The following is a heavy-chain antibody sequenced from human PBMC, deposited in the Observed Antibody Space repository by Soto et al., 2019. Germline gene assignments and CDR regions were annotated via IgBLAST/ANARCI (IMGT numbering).Heavy chain of an antibody. CDR3: AKHRSSSWSYDS. D-gene: IGHD6-13*01. V-gene: IGHV3-23*01. CDR2: ITDGGSST. Sequence: ESGGGLVQPGGSLRLSCAASGFTFSSYAMSWVRQAPGKGLEWVSRITDGGSSTYYAASVKGRFTISRDNSKNTLYLQMNSLSGEDTAIYYCAKHRSSSWSYDSWGQGTLVTVSS. J-gene: IGHJ4*02. CDR1: GFTFSSYA.